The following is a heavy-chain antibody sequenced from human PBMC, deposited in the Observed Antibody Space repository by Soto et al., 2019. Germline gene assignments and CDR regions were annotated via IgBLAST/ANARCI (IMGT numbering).Heavy chain of an antibody. V-gene: IGHV4-31*03. J-gene: IGHJ5*02. Sequence: QVQLQESGPGLVKPSQTLSLTCSVSGGSISSGGYYWSWIRQHPGKGLEWIGYIYYSGSTYYNPSRNSRVTISVDTSKNQFSLKLSYVTAADTAMYYCARDIAKPNNWFDPWGQGTLVTVSS. CDR3: ARDIAKPNNWFDP. CDR1: GGSISSGGYY. CDR2: IYYSGST.